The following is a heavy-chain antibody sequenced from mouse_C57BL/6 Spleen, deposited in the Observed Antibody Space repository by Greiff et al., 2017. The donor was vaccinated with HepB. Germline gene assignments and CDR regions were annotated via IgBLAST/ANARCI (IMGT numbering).Heavy chain of an antibody. D-gene: IGHD1-1*01. CDR1: GFTFTDYY. CDR2: IRNKANGYTT. Sequence: EVHLVESGGGLVQPGGSLSLSCAASGFTFTDYYMSWVRQPPGKALEWLGFIRNKANGYTTEYSASVKGRFTISRDNSQSILYLQMNALRAEDSATFYCARSPYYYYAMDYWGQGTSVTVSS. J-gene: IGHJ4*01. CDR3: ARSPYYYYAMDY. V-gene: IGHV7-3*01.